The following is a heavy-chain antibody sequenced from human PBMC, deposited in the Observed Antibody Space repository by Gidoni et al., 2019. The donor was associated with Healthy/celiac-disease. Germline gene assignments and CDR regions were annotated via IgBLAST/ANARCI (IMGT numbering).Heavy chain of an antibody. V-gene: IGHV3-64D*06. D-gene: IGHD1-1*01. CDR1: GFTFSSYA. CDR2: ISSNGGST. J-gene: IGHJ4*02. Sequence: EVQLVESGGGLVQPGGSLRLSCSASGFTFSSYAMHWVRQAPRKGLEYVAAISSNGGSTYYADSVKGRFTISRDNSKNTLYLQMSSLRAEDTAVYYCVKDLPEMEDYWGQGTLVTVSS. CDR3: VKDLPEMEDY.